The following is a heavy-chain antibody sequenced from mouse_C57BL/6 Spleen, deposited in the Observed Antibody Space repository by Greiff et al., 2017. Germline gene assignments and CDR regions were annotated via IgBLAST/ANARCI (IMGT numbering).Heavy chain of an antibody. Sequence: QRVESGPELVKPGASVKLSCKASGYSFTDSNLHWVKQTPGKSLEWIGVITPSYGTTSYNHTFKGQATLTVDQSSSTAYMQLNSLTSEDSAVDYCARDDDDRRGYAMDDWGQGTSVTVAS. J-gene: IGHJ4*01. D-gene: IGHD2-4*01. CDR2: ITPSYGTT. V-gene: IGHV1-39*01. CDR1: GYSFTDSN. CDR3: ARDDDDRRGYAMDD.